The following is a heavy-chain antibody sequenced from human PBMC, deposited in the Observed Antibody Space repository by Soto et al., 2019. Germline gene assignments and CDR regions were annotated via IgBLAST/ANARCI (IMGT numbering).Heavy chain of an antibody. Sequence: QVQLQESGPGLVKPSETLSLTCTVSGGSVSSGSYSWLWIRQPPGKGLEWIGYIYYSGSTNYNPSLKSRVTIAVDTSTNRFSLKLSSVTAADTAVYDCARGGSEDDFWSGYLEAWGQGTLVTVSS. CDR2: IYYSGST. CDR1: GGSVSSGSYS. J-gene: IGHJ5*02. CDR3: ARGGSEDDFWSGYLEA. V-gene: IGHV4-61*01. D-gene: IGHD3-3*01.